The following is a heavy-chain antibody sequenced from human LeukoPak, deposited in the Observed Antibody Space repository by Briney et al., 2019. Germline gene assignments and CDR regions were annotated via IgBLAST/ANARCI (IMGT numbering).Heavy chain of an antibody. V-gene: IGHV1-69*01. J-gene: IGHJ4*02. Sequence: SVKVSCEASGGTFSSYAISWVRQAPGQGLEWMGGSIPIFGTANYAQKFQGRVTITADESTSTAYMGLSSLRSEDTAVYYCARGGALAVAGTLLFDYWGQGTLVTVSS. CDR1: GGTFSSYA. D-gene: IGHD6-19*01. CDR3: ARGGALAVAGTLLFDY. CDR2: SIPIFGTA.